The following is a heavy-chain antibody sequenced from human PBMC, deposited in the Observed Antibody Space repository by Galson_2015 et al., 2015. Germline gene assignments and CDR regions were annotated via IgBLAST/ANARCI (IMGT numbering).Heavy chain of an antibody. CDR3: ALPMVGLISGLDP. CDR2: INSGNGDT. V-gene: IGHV1-3*01. D-gene: IGHD3-10*01. CDR1: GYSFTRYA. J-gene: IGHJ5*02. Sequence: SVKISCKASGYSFTRYAIHWVRQAPGQRLEWMGWINSGNGDTKYSQKFQGRVTITRDTSASTAYMELSSLRSEDTAVSYCALPMVGLISGLDPSGQRTLVTGSS.